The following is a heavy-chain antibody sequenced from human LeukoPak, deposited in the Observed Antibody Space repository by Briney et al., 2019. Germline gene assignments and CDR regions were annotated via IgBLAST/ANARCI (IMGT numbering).Heavy chain of an antibody. Sequence: PGGSLRLSCAASGFTFSSYSMSWVRQAPGKGLEWVSSISSSSSYIYYADSVKGRFTISRDNAKNSLYLQMNSLRAEDTAVYYCARGIGNTIFGVVIIGLNYGGERTLVTVSS. CDR2: ISSSSSYI. D-gene: IGHD3-3*01. CDR3: ARGIGNTIFGVVIIGLNY. CDR1: GFTFSSYS. J-gene: IGHJ4*02. V-gene: IGHV3-21*01.